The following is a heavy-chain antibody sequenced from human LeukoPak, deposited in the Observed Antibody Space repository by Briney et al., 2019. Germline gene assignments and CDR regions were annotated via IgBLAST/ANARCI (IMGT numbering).Heavy chain of an antibody. Sequence: GGSLRLSCVASGFTFSGYEMNWVRQAPGKGLEWVSYISSSGSDKYYADSVKGRFTISRDNAKNSLYLQMNSLRAEDTAVYYCARSRYCSVGSSYDDYWGQGTLVTVSS. CDR3: ARSRYCSVGSSYDDY. CDR1: GFTFSGYE. CDR2: ISSSGSDK. V-gene: IGHV3-48*03. J-gene: IGHJ4*02. D-gene: IGHD2-15*01.